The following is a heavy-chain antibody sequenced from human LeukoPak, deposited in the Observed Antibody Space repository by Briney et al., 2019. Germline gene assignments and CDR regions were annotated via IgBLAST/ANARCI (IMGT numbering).Heavy chain of an antibody. CDR3: AKVGGADPFDH. CDR1: GFTFSSYW. J-gene: IGHJ4*02. V-gene: IGHV3-74*01. D-gene: IGHD3-16*01. Sequence: GGSLRLSCAASGFTFSSYWMHWVRQAPGKGLVWVSRINSDESSTNYADSVKGRFTISRDNAKNTLYLQMDSLRVEDTAVYYCAKVGGADPFDHWGQGTLVTVSS. CDR2: INSDESST.